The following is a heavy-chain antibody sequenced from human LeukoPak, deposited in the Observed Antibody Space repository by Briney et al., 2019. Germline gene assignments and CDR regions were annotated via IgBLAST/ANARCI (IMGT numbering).Heavy chain of an antibody. CDR2: ISASSSFI. D-gene: IGHD2-2*01. J-gene: IGHJ4*02. V-gene: IGHV3-21*01. CDR3: ARGYCSRTSCEDFDY. CDR1: GFTFSHYS. Sequence: GGSLRLSCAASGFTFSHYSMNWVRQAPGKGLEWVSSISASSSFIYYADSLKGRYTISRDNAKNSLYLQMNSLRAEDTAVFYCARGYCSRTSCEDFDYWGQGTLVTVSS.